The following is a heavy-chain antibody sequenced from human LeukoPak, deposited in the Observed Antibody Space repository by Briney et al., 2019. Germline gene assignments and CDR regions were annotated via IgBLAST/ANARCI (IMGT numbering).Heavy chain of an antibody. CDR2: IYYSGST. J-gene: IGHJ5*02. V-gene: IGHV4-59*08. Sequence: SETLSLTCTVSGGSISSYYWSWIRQPPGKGLEWIGYIYYSGSTYYNPSLKSRVTISVDTSKNQFSLKLSSVTAADTAVYYCARQYSSSWYVWFDPWGQGTLVTVSS. D-gene: IGHD6-13*01. CDR3: ARQYSSSWYVWFDP. CDR1: GGSISSYY.